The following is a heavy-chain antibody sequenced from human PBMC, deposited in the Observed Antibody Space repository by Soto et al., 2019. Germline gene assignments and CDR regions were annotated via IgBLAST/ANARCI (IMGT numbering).Heavy chain of an antibody. CDR2: ITPILRET. V-gene: IGHV1-69*06. D-gene: IGHD5-18*01. Sequence: QVHLVQSGTEVRRPGSSVTVSCKVSGGTFSTYTISWVRQAPGQGLQWMGGITPILRETTYAQNFQGRVSITADISATTAYMELGDLTSEDTAVYFCGRVPRYSFPTSDSLDQWGQGTRVTVSS. J-gene: IGHJ4*02. CDR1: GGTFSTYT. CDR3: GRVPRYSFPTSDSLDQ.